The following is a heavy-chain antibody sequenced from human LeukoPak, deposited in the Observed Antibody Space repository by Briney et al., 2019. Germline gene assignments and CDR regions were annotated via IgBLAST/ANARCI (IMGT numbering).Heavy chain of an antibody. J-gene: IGHJ4*02. CDR3: ATLLGSTAIDY. D-gene: IGHD5-18*01. CDR2: IYPADSDT. CDR1: GYTFSNYW. V-gene: IGHV5-51*01. Sequence: GESLKISCQTSGYTFSNYWIGWVRQMPAKGLEWMGSIYPADSDTRYSPSFQGHVTISADESISTASLQWTSLKASDTAMYYCATLLGSTAIDYWGQGTLVTVSS.